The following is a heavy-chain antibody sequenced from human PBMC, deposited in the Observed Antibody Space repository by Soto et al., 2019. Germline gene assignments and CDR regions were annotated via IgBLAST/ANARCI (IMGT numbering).Heavy chain of an antibody. CDR1: GFTFSSYS. Sequence: EVQLVESGGGLVKPGGSLRLSCAASGFTFSSYSMNWVRQAPGKGLEWVSSISSSSSYIYYADSVKGRFTISRDNAKNSLYLQMNSLRAEDTAVYYCAREGYNWNYKGDYWGQGTLATVSS. D-gene: IGHD1-7*01. CDR2: ISSSSSYI. CDR3: AREGYNWNYKGDY. V-gene: IGHV3-21*01. J-gene: IGHJ4*02.